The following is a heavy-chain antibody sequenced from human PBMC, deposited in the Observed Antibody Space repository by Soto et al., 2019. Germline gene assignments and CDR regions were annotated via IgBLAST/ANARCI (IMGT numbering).Heavy chain of an antibody. CDR3: AKMYYYDSSGYYPDY. J-gene: IGHJ4*02. V-gene: IGHV4-31*03. CDR2: IYYSGST. Sequence: SETLSLTCTVSGGSISSGGYYWSWIRQHPGKGLEWIGYIYYSGSTNYNPSLKSRVTISVDTSKNTLYLQMNSLRAEDTAVYYCAKMYYYDSSGYYPDYWGQGTLVTVSS. D-gene: IGHD3-22*01. CDR1: GGSISSGGYY.